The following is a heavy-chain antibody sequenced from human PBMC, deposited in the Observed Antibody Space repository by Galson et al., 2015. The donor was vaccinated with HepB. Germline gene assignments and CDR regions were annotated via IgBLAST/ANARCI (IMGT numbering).Heavy chain of an antibody. D-gene: IGHD3-16*01. V-gene: IGHV3-30-3*01. CDR1: GLTFSNYI. CDR3: ATEGGSSSTAGYFDL. CDR2: ISNDGSIK. Sequence: SLRLSCAASGLTFSNYIFHWVRQAPGKGLEWVALISNDGSIKAYADSVKGRFTISRDNFQNTLYLQMNSLRVEDTAMFYCATEGGSSSTAGYFDLWGRGTLVTVSS. J-gene: IGHJ2*01.